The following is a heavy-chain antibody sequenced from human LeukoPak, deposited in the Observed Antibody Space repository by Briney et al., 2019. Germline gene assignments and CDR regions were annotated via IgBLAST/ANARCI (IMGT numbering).Heavy chain of an antibody. Sequence: GGSLRLSCAASGFTFSDYYMSWIRQAPGKGLEWVSYISSSGSTIYYADSVKGRFTISRDNAKNSLYLQTNSLRAEDTAVYYCARGEASYSSSWYGVDYWGQGTLVTVSS. CDR1: GFTFSDYY. CDR3: ARGEASYSSSWYGVDY. D-gene: IGHD6-13*01. J-gene: IGHJ4*02. V-gene: IGHV3-11*01. CDR2: ISSSGSTI.